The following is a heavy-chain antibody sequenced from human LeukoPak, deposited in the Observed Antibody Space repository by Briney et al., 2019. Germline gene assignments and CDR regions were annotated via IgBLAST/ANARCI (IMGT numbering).Heavy chain of an antibody. V-gene: IGHV4-39*01. CDR2: IYYSGRT. CDR3: ARHGDGGLDY. D-gene: IGHD2-15*01. Sequence: PSETLSLTCSASGGSISRSSYNWGWIRQPPGKGLEWIGSIYYSGRTYYNPSLKSRVTISVDTSKNQFSLKLSSVTAADTAVYYCARHGDGGLDYWGQGTLVTVSS. J-gene: IGHJ4*02. CDR1: GGSISRSSYN.